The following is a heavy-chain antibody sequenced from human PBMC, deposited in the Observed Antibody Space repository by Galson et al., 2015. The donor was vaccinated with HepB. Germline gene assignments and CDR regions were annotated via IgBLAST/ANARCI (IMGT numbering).Heavy chain of an antibody. Sequence: QSGAEVKKPGESLKISCKGSGYTFTTYWIGWVRQLPGKGLEWMGIIYPVDSDTRYSPSFQGQVTISADKSISTAYLQWNSLKASDTAMYYCASSSTGDATSFDYWGQGTLVTVSS. CDR1: GYTFTTYW. V-gene: IGHV5-51*01. CDR2: IYPVDSDT. D-gene: IGHD7-27*01. J-gene: IGHJ4*02. CDR3: ASSSTGDATSFDY.